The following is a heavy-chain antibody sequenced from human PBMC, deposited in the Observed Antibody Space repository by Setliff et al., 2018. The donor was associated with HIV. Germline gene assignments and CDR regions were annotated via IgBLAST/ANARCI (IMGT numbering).Heavy chain of an antibody. CDR3: ARDGYYDSSGYSAFDI. J-gene: IGHJ3*02. V-gene: IGHV1-2*02. CDR2: INPNSGGT. CDR1: GYTFTSHY. Sequence: ASVKVSCKASGYTFTSHYLHWVRQAPGQGLEWMGWINPNSGGTNYAQKFQGRVTMTRDTSISTAYMELSRLRSDDTAVYYCARDGYYDSSGYSAFDIWGQGTMVTVSS. D-gene: IGHD3-22*01.